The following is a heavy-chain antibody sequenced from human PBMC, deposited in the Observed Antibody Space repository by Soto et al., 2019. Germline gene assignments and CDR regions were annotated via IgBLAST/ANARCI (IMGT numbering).Heavy chain of an antibody. D-gene: IGHD2-2*02. J-gene: IGHJ5*02. Sequence: PSETLSLTCTVSGGSISSGGYYWSWIRQHPGKGLEWIGYIYYSGSTYYNPSLKSRVTISVDTSKNQFSLKLSSVTAADTAVYYCARFIFAYTERGGRFDPWGQGTLVTVSS. CDR2: IYYSGST. CDR3: ARFIFAYTERGGRFDP. V-gene: IGHV4-31*03. CDR1: GGSISSGGYY.